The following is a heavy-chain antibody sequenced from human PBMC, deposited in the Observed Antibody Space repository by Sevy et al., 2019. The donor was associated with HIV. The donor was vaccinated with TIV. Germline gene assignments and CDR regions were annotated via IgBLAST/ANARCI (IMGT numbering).Heavy chain of an antibody. CDR1: GASISSDY. V-gene: IGHV4-59*01. D-gene: IGHD5-18*01. Sequence: SETLSLTCTVSGASISSDYWSWIRQPPGKGLEWIGYIYNSGSTNYNPSLKSRVTISVDTSKNQFSLKLSSVTAADTAVYYCARSTAMGPYYYHGMDVWGQGTTVIVSS. CDR3: ARSTAMGPYYYHGMDV. J-gene: IGHJ6*02. CDR2: IYNSGST.